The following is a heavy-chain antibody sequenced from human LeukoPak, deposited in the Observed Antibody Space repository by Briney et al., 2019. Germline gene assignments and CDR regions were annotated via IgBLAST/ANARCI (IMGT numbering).Heavy chain of an antibody. CDR2: INHSGST. D-gene: IGHD3-10*01. CDR3: ARRFRWYGSDHFDY. V-gene: IGHV4-34*01. Sequence: PSETLSLTCAVYGGSFSGYYWSWIRQPPGKGLEWIGEINHSGSTNYNPSLKSRVTISVDTSKNQFSLKLSSVTAAGTAVYYCARRFRWYGSDHFDYWGQGTLVTVSS. J-gene: IGHJ4*02. CDR1: GGSFSGYY.